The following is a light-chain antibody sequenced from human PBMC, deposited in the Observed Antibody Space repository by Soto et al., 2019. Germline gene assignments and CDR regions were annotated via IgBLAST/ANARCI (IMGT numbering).Light chain of an antibody. CDR3: AAWDDSLNGLVV. Sequence: QSVLTQPPSASGTPGQRVTISCSGSSSNIGSNTVNWYQQLPGTAPKLLIYSNNQRPSGVPDRFSGSKSGTSASLAISGLQSEDEADYYCAAWDDSLNGLVVFGGGTKRTVL. J-gene: IGLJ2*01. V-gene: IGLV1-44*01. CDR2: SNN. CDR1: SSNIGSNT.